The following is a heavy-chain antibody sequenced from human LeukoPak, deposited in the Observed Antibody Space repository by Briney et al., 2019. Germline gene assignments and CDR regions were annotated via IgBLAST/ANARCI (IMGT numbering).Heavy chain of an antibody. Sequence: ASVKVSCKASGYTFTGYYMHWVRQAPGQGLEWMGWINPNSGGTNYAQKFQGRVTMTRDTSISTAYMELSRLRSDDTAVYYCARVHGSYDFWSGYYDYYYYYMDVWGKGTTVTVSS. CDR2: INPNSGGT. CDR3: ARVHGSYDFWSGYYDYYYYYMDV. CDR1: GYTFTGYY. D-gene: IGHD3-3*01. V-gene: IGHV1-2*02. J-gene: IGHJ6*03.